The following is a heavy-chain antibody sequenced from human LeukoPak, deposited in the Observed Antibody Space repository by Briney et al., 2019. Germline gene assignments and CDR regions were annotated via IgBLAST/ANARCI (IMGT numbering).Heavy chain of an antibody. Sequence: PGGSLRLSCAASGFTFSRYAIYWVRQAPGKGLEWVAVISYDAGSQYYADSVRGRFTISRDNSKNTLFLQMNNLRAEDTAVYYCARAGEVDYGGNSGFYYWGQGTLVTVSS. V-gene: IGHV3-30*04. CDR2: ISYDAGSQ. J-gene: IGHJ4*02. D-gene: IGHD4-23*01. CDR3: ARAGEVDYGGNSGFYY. CDR1: GFTFSRYA.